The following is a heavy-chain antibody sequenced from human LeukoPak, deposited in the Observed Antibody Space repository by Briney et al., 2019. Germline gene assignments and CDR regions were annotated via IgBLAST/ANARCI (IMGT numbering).Heavy chain of an antibody. D-gene: IGHD6-13*01. J-gene: IGHJ4*02. CDR1: GGSLRPYY. Sequence: SETLSLTCTVSGGSLRPYYWTWIRQPPGKGLEWIGYIYSSGSTNFNPSLKSRVTISVDTSKNHFSLNLSSVTAADTAVYYCARWGSIAAARFDYWGQGTLVTVSS. V-gene: IGHV4-59*01. CDR3: ARWGSIAAARFDY. CDR2: IYSSGST.